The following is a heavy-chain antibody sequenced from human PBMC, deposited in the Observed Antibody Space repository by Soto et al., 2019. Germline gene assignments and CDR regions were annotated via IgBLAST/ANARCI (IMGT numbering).Heavy chain of an antibody. CDR1: GFTFSDYY. CDR3: ARDIAVAAGFDY. V-gene: IGHV3-11*05. J-gene: IGHJ4*02. CDR2: ISSSSSYT. D-gene: IGHD6-19*01. Sequence: QVQLVESGGGLVKPGGSLRLSCAASGFTFSDYYMSWIRQAPGKGLEWVSYISSSSSYTNYADSVKGRFTISRDNAKNSLSLQMNSLRAEDTAVYYCARDIAVAAGFDYWGQGTLVTVSS.